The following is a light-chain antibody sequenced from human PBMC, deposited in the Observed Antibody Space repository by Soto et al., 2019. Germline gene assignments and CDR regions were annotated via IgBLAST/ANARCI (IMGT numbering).Light chain of an antibody. Sequence: QSALTQPPSASGSPGQSVTISCTGTSSDVGGYNYVSWYQQHPGKAPKLMIYEVSKRPSGVPDRFSGSKSGNTASLTVSGLQAEDEADYYCSSYAGGYNFCVFGTATKVTVL. V-gene: IGLV2-8*01. CDR1: SSDVGGYNY. CDR2: EVS. J-gene: IGLJ1*01. CDR3: SSYAGGYNFCV.